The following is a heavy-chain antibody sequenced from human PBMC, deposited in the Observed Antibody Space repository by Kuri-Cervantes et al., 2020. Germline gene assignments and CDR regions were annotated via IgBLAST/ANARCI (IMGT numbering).Heavy chain of an antibody. J-gene: IGHJ4*02. D-gene: IGHD6-13*01. V-gene: IGHV3-30*02. CDR2: IWYDGSNE. CDR1: GFTFRSYG. Sequence: GESLKISCAASGFTFRSYGMPWVRQAPGKGLEWVAVIWYDGSNEYYADSVKGRFTISRDTSNNTLYLQMNSLRAEDTAVYYCAKDRSSSWAFDYWGQGTLVTVSS. CDR3: AKDRSSSWAFDY.